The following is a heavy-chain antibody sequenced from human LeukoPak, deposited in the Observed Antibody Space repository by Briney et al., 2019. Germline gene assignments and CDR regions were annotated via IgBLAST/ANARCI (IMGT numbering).Heavy chain of an antibody. Sequence: GASVKVSCKVSGYTLTELSMHWVRQAPGKGLEWMGGFDPEDGETIYAQKSQGRVTMTEDTSTDTAYMELSSLRSEDTAVYYCATGGADYGDYEDAFDIWGQGTMVTVSS. CDR3: ATGGADYGDYEDAFDI. D-gene: IGHD4-17*01. CDR2: FDPEDGET. V-gene: IGHV1-24*01. J-gene: IGHJ3*02. CDR1: GYTLTELS.